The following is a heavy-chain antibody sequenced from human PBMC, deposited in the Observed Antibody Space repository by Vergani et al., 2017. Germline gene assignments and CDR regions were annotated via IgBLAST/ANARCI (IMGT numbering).Heavy chain of an antibody. CDR3: AKDLSCSSTSCYPY. J-gene: IGHJ4*02. CDR1: GFRVTTYY. Sequence: VELLESGGGLAQPGGSLRVSCSASGFRVTTYYMSWVRQAPGKGLEWVSVIKSDGRTSYAESVRGRFTISRDTSRNAVYLQMNILRVEDTAVYYCAKDLSCSSTSCYPYWGQGTLVTVSS. CDR2: IKSDGRT. V-gene: IGHV3-66*02. D-gene: IGHD2-2*01.